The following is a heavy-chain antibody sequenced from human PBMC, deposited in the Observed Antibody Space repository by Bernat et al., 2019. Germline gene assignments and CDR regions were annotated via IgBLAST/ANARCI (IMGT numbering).Heavy chain of an antibody. Sequence: QVQLQESGPGLVKPSETLSLTCTVSGGSVSSGSYYWSWIRQPPGKGLEWIGYIYYSGSTNYNPSLKSRVTISVDTSKNQFSLKLSSVTAADTAVYYCASGEYGDYEEYAFDIWGQGTMVTVSS. CDR2: IYYSGST. D-gene: IGHD4-17*01. CDR3: ASGEYGDYEEYAFDI. V-gene: IGHV4-61*01. CDR1: GGSVSSGSYY. J-gene: IGHJ3*02.